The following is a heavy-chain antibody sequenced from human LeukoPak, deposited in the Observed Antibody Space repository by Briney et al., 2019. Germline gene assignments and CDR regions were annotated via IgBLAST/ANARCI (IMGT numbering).Heavy chain of an antibody. CDR3: ARHRVPEGYYCDY. Sequence: GGSLRLSCAASGFTVSSNYMSWVRQAPGKGLEWVSVIYSGGTTYYADSVKGRFTISRDNSKNTLYLQMSSLRAEDTAVYYCARHRVPEGYYCDYWGQGTLVTVSS. CDR2: IYSGGTT. V-gene: IGHV3-53*01. D-gene: IGHD1-14*01. J-gene: IGHJ4*02. CDR1: GFTVSSNY.